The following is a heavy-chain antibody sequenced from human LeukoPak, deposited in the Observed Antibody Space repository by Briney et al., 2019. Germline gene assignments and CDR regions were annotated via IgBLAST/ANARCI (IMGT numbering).Heavy chain of an antibody. Sequence: PSETLSHTCTVSGGSFSSYYWSWIRQPPGKGLEWIGYIYYNGNTNYNPSLKRRVTMSVDTSRNQFSLKLTSVTAADKDIYYCASLYRGGQGTLVTVTS. J-gene: IGHJ4*02. CDR3: ASLYR. CDR1: GGSFSSYY. CDR2: IYYNGNT. V-gene: IGHV4-59*01. D-gene: IGHD3-16*02.